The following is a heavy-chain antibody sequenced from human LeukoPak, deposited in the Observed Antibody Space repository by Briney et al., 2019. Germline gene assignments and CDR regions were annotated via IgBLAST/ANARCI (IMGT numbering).Heavy chain of an antibody. CDR2: IYYNEGT. Sequence: SETLSLTCTISGCSISSSSYYWVWLGQPPGQGLDWTGSIYYNEGTYNNPSLKTRVTISVKTSKNQFSLKLSSVSAATTAVNYVARLIVVVVAATADYWGQGTLVTVSS. V-gene: IGHV4-39*01. D-gene: IGHD2-15*01. CDR1: GCSISSSSYY. J-gene: IGHJ4*02. CDR3: ARLIVVVVAATADY.